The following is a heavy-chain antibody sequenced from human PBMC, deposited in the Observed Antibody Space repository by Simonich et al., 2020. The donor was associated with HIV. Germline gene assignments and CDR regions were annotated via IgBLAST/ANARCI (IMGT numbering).Heavy chain of an antibody. J-gene: IGHJ4*02. Sequence: QVQLVESGGGVVQPGRSLRLSCAASGFTFSSYAMHWVRQAPGKGLEWVAVKSYDGNNKYYADSVKGRFTISRDNSNNTLYLQMNSLRAEDTAVYYCASGGSISSVWADDYWGQGTLVTVSS. CDR3: ASGGSISSVWADDY. V-gene: IGHV3-30*07. CDR1: GFTFSSYA. CDR2: KSYDGNNK. D-gene: IGHD3-16*01.